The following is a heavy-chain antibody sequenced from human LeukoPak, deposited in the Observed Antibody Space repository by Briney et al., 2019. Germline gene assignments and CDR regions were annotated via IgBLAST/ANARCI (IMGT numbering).Heavy chain of an antibody. D-gene: IGHD2-21*01. CDR3: VRAGGSYSLYYYMDV. V-gene: IGHV3-21*01. J-gene: IGHJ6*03. Sequence: GGSLRLSCVGSGFIFNALEMDWVRQAPGKGLEWVASISTSSTYIKYGDSVKGRFTISRDNADNAVFLQMDSLRADDTAVYFCVRAGGSYSLYYYMDVWGKVTTVTVSS. CDR2: ISTSSTYI. CDR1: GFIFNALE.